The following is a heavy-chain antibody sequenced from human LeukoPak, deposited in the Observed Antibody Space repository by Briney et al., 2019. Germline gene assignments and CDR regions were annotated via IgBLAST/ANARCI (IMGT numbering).Heavy chain of an antibody. J-gene: IGHJ4*02. CDR2: ISAYNGNT. CDR1: GYTFTSYG. Sequence: ASVKVSCKASGYTFTSYGISWVRQAPGQGLEWMGWISAYNGNTNYAQKLQGRVTMTTDTSTSTAYMELRSLRSDGTAVYYCARSSGGDQLLGLFDYWGQGTLVTVSS. D-gene: IGHD2-2*01. CDR3: ARSSGGDQLLGLFDY. V-gene: IGHV1-18*01.